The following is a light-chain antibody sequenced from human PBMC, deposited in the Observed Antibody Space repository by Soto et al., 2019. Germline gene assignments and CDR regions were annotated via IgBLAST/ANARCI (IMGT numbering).Light chain of an antibody. Sequence: QSALTQPPSVSGSPGQSVTISCTGTSSDVGSYNRVSWYQQPPGTAPKLMIYEVSNRPSGVPDRFSGSKSGNTASLTISGLQAEDEADYYCSSYTSISTLVFGGGTKLTV. CDR3: SSYTSISTLV. V-gene: IGLV2-18*02. CDR1: SSDVGSYNR. CDR2: EVS. J-gene: IGLJ2*01.